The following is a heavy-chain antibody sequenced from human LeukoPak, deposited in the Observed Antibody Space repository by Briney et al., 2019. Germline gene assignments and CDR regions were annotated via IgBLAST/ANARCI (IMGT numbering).Heavy chain of an antibody. CDR1: GFTFSSYW. V-gene: IGHV3-7*01. J-gene: IGHJ4*02. CDR2: IKQDGSEK. Sequence: PGGSLRLSCAASGFTFSSYWMSWVRQAPGKGLEWVANIKQDGSEKYYVDSVKRRFTISRDNAKNSLYLQMNSLRAEDTAVYYCARGWLQSEFDYWGQGTLVTVSS. CDR3: ARGWLQSEFDY. D-gene: IGHD5-24*01.